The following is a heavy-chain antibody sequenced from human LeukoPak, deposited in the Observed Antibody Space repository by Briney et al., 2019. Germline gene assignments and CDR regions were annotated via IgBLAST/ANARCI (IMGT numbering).Heavy chain of an antibody. D-gene: IGHD2-2*03. CDR2: IFYSGKT. Sequence: PSETLSLTCTVSSGSMTSDSYYWAWVRQPPGKGLKWIVTIFYSGKTYYSASLKSRVTVSLDTSKKNFSLRLSSVTAADTAVYYCARLWIVATWFDAWGQGALVTVSS. J-gene: IGHJ5*02. CDR1: SGSMTSDSYY. V-gene: IGHV4-39*02. CDR3: ARLWIVATWFDA.